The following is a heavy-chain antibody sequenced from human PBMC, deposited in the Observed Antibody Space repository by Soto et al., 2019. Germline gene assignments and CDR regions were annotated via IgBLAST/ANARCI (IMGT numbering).Heavy chain of an antibody. J-gene: IGHJ4*02. CDR2: ISGDGRST. Sequence: GESLKISCAASGFTFEDYTMHWVRQVPGKGLEWVSLISGDGRSTYHADSVKGRFTISRDNSANSLYLQLNSLRAEDTAFYYCAKDRADTYDFRWGVFDHWGQGTLVTVSS. D-gene: IGHD3-10*01. CDR1: GFTFEDYT. V-gene: IGHV3-43*01. CDR3: AKDRADTYDFRWGVFDH.